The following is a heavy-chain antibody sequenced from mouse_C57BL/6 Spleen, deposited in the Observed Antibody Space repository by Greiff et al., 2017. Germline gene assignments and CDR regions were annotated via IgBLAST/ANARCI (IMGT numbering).Heavy chain of an antibody. CDR2: ISYDGSN. CDR1: GYSITSGYY. D-gene: IGHD3-2*02. Sequence: EVQVVESGPGLVKPSQSLSLTCSVTGYSITSGYYWNWIRQFPGNKLEWMGYISYDGSNNYNPSLKNRISITRDTAKNQFFLKLNSVTTEDTATYYCARDETAQATLDYWGQGTTLTVSS. V-gene: IGHV3-6*01. J-gene: IGHJ2*01. CDR3: ARDETAQATLDY.